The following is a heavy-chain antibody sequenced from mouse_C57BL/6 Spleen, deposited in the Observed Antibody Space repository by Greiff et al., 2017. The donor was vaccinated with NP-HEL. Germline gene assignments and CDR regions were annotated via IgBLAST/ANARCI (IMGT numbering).Heavy chain of an antibody. Sequence: QVQLKESGPGLVQPSQSLSITCTVSGFSLTSYGVHWVRQSPGKGLEWLGVIWRGGSTDYNAAFMSRLSITKDNSKSQVFFKMNSLQADDTAIYYCAKTSAYYSNPYAMDYWGQGTSVTVSS. V-gene: IGHV2-5*01. CDR3: AKTSAYYSNPYAMDY. D-gene: IGHD2-5*01. J-gene: IGHJ4*01. CDR2: IWRGGST. CDR1: GFSLTSYG.